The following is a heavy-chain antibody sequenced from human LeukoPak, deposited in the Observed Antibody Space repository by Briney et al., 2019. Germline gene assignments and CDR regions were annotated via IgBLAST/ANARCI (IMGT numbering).Heavy chain of an antibody. CDR2: INTDGTVT. CDR3: ATKQWLAPPPDS. J-gene: IGHJ4*02. D-gene: IGHD6-19*01. V-gene: IGHV3-74*01. CDR1: GFTFSKYW. Sequence: GGSLRLSCAASGFTFSKYWMLWVRQAPGKGLESVSRINTDGTVTTYADSVKGRFTVSRDNADNAMFLQMNSVRDEDTAVYYCATKQWLAPPPDSWGQGTPVTVSS.